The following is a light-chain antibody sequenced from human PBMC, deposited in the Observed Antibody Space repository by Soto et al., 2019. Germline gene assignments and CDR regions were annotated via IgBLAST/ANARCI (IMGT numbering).Light chain of an antibody. CDR3: QQYNNWPAIT. CDR1: QSVSSY. J-gene: IGKJ5*01. Sequence: EIVLTQSPGTLSLSPGERATLSCRASQSVSSYLAWYQQKPGQAPRLLIYDASNRATGIPARFSGSGSGTEFAFTISSLQSEDFAVYYCQQYNNWPAITVGQGTRLEIK. CDR2: DAS. V-gene: IGKV3D-15*01.